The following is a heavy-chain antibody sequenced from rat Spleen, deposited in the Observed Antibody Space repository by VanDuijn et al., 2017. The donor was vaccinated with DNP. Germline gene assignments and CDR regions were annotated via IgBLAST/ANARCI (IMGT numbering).Heavy chain of an antibody. CDR1: GFTFSNYY. V-gene: IGHV5-25*01. CDR3: ARHFNYGGYAMDA. J-gene: IGHJ4*01. Sequence: EVQLVESGGGLVQPGRSLKLSCAASGFTFSNYYMAWVRQAPKKGLEWVASISTVGDNAYYRDSVKGRFTISRDNAKSSLYLQMNSLKSEDTATYYCARHFNYGGYAMDAWGQGTSVTVSS. CDR2: ISTVGDNA. D-gene: IGHD1-11*01.